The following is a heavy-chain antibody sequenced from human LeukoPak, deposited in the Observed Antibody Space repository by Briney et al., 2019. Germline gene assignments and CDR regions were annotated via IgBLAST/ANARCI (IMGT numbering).Heavy chain of an antibody. V-gene: IGHV3-7*01. CDR3: ARDSAGNDY. J-gene: IGHJ4*02. Sequence: GGSLTLSCAASGFTLSTYWMSWVRQAPGKGLEWVANIKQDGSEKYYVDSVKGRFTISRDNAKNSLYLQMNSLRAEDTAMYYCARDSAGNDYWGQGTLVTVSS. CDR1: GFTLSTYW. CDR2: IKQDGSEK. D-gene: IGHD6-13*01.